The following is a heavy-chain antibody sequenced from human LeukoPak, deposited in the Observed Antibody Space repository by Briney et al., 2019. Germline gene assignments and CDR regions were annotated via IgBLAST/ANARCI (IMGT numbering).Heavy chain of an antibody. J-gene: IGHJ4*02. D-gene: IGHD4/OR15-4a*01. CDR1: GFTFSTYT. CDR2: ISGGGLTI. V-gene: IGHV3-48*04. Sequence: GGSLRLSCVASGFTFSTYTFNWVRQAPGKGLEWLSYISGGGLTIFYADSVKGRFTISRENTKNALCLDMTNLRAEDTALYYCARDFDYGDYIDFWGQGNLVAVSS. CDR3: ARDFDYGDYIDF.